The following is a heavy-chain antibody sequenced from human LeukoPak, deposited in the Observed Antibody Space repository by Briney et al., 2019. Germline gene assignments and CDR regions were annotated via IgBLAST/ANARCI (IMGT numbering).Heavy chain of an antibody. CDR1: GGTFISYA. V-gene: IGHV1-69*05. D-gene: IGHD3-22*01. CDR3: ARWKYYDSSGYYYGIVAEYFQH. J-gene: IGHJ1*01. CDR2: IIPIFGTA. Sequence: SVKVSCKASGGTFISYAISWVRPAPGQGLEWMGRIIPIFGTANYAQKFQGRVTIATDESTSTAYMELSSLRSEDTAVYYCARWKYYDSSGYYYGIVAEYFQHWGQGTLVTVSS.